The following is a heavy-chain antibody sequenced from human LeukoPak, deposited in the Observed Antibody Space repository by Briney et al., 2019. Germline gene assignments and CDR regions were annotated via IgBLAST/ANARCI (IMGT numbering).Heavy chain of an antibody. Sequence: GGSLRLSCTASGFTFITYWMSWVRQAPGKGLEWVANIKQDGSEKYYVDSVKGRFTISRDNAKNSLYLQMNSLRAEDTAVYYCARGLSYGFYYYYYYMDVWGKGTTVTVSS. J-gene: IGHJ6*03. CDR2: IKQDGSEK. D-gene: IGHD5-18*01. V-gene: IGHV3-7*01. CDR3: ARGLSYGFYYYYYYMDV. CDR1: GFTFITYW.